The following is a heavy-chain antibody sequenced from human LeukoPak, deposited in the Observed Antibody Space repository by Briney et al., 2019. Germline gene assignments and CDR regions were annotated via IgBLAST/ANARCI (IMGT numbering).Heavy chain of an antibody. CDR1: GGTFSNYA. CDR3: AKDGGNYYDIDGSYLMRSYMDV. V-gene: IGHV1-69*06. Sequence: SVKVSCKASGGTFSNYAISWVRQAPGQGLEWMGGIIPIFGTANYAQKFRGRVTITADKSTRTAYMELNSLRAEDTAVYYCAKDGGNYYDIDGSYLMRSYMDVWGKGTTVTVSS. CDR2: IIPIFGTA. J-gene: IGHJ6*03. D-gene: IGHD3-22*01.